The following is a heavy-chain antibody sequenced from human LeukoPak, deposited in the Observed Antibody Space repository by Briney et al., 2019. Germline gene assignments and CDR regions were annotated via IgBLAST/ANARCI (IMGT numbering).Heavy chain of an antibody. D-gene: IGHD3-16*02. Sequence: GGSLRLSCAASGFTFSSYWMHWVRQAPGKGLVWVSRISTDGTTTSYADSVKGRFTISRDNAKNTLYLQMNSLRAEDTAVEYCVSSPSIVWRGQGTLVTVSS. J-gene: IGHJ4*02. CDR1: GFTFSSYW. CDR3: VSSPSIVW. V-gene: IGHV3-74*01. CDR2: ISTDGTTT.